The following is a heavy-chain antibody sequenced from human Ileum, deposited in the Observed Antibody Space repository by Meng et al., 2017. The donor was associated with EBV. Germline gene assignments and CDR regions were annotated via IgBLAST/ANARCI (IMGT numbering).Heavy chain of an antibody. J-gene: IGHJ5*02. CDR2: MNSNTGNT. D-gene: IGHD3-16*01. CDR1: GYTFNSHD. V-gene: IGHV1-8*01. CDR3: MRGSGAGGRDWFDP. Sequence: QVKLVPSGAVVKKPGASVKVSCKASGYTFNSHDINWVRQAAGQGLELMGWMNSNTGNTDYAQEFQGRVTMTRDTSISTAYMELSSLKSEDTAVYYGMRGSGAGGRDWFDPWGQGTLVTVSS.